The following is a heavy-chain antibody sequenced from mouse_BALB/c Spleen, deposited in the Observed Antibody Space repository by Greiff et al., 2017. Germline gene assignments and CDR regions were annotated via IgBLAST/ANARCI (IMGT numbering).Heavy chain of an antibody. V-gene: IGHV1S135*01. D-gene: IGHD2-14*01. CDR1: GYAFTSYN. Sequence: EVQLQQSGPELVKPGASVKVSCKASGYAFTSYNMYWVKQSHGKSLEWIGYIDPYNGGTSYNQKFKGKATLTVDKSSSTAYMHLNSLTSEDSAVYYCERDYRYDGAYMDYWGQGTTLTVSA. CDR3: ERDYRYDGAYMDY. J-gene: IGHJ2*01. CDR2: IDPYNGGT.